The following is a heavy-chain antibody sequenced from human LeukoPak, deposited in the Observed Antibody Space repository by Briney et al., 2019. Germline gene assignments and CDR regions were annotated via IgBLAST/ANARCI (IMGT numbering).Heavy chain of an antibody. J-gene: IGHJ4*02. V-gene: IGHV1-2*02. D-gene: IGHD6-19*01. CDR1: GYTFTGSY. Sequence: ASVKVSCKASGYTFTGSYMHWVRQAPGQGLEWMGWVNPNSGGTNYAQKFQGRVAMTRDTSISTAYMELSSLRSDDTAVYYCATWSSGWEFDYWGQGTLVSVSS. CDR2: VNPNSGGT. CDR3: ATWSSGWEFDY.